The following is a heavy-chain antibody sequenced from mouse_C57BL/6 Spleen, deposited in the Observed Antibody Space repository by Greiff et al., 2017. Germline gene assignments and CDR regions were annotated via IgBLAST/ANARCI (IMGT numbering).Heavy chain of an antibody. D-gene: IGHD1-1*01. Sequence: VQLKQSGAELVRPGASVKLSCTASGFNIKDDYMHWVKQRPEQGLEWIGWIDPENGDTEYASKFQGKATITADTSSNPAYLQLSSLTSEDTAVYYCTTLTTVVRYYFDYWGQGTTLTVSS. J-gene: IGHJ2*01. V-gene: IGHV14-4*01. CDR2: IDPENGDT. CDR1: GFNIKDDY. CDR3: TTLTTVVRYYFDY.